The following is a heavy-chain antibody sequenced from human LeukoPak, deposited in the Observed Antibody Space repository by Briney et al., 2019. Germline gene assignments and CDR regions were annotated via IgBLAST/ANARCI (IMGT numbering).Heavy chain of an antibody. CDR1: GFTFRRDW. J-gene: IGHJ4*02. D-gene: IGHD3-10*01. V-gene: IGHV3-7*02. CDR2: INQDVSEK. Sequence: VGSLRLSCAASGFTFRRDWMSWARQASGKGLEWVANINQDVSEKYYVDSVKGRFTISRDNAKNSLYLQMNSLRAEDTAVYYCVGLGENYGGQGTLGTVS. CDR3: VGLGENY.